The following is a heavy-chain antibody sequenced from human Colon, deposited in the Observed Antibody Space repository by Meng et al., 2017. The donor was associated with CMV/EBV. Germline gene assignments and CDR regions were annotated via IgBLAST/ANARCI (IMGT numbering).Heavy chain of an antibody. CDR3: ARGGTNSLRYFDY. D-gene: IGHD1-1*01. CDR1: GFSFSSYE. V-gene: IGHV3-48*03. CDR2: IGGSGTTP. J-gene: IGHJ4*02. Sequence: GESLKISCTASGFSFSSYEMNWVRQTPGKGLEWISHIGGSGTTPYYSDSVKGRFTISRDNVKNSLYLLLENLTPGDTGIYYCARGGTNSLRYFDYFGRGAPVTVSS.